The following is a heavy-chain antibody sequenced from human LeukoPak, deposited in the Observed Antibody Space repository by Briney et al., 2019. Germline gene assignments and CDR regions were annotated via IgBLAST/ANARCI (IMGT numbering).Heavy chain of an antibody. CDR1: GFTFSSYA. D-gene: IGHD3-9*01. V-gene: IGHV3-30*04. CDR2: ISYDGSNK. CDR3: ARGDILTGYYPSYFDY. J-gene: IGHJ4*02. Sequence: GGSLRLSCAASGFTFSSYAMHWVRQAPGKGLEWVAVISYDGSNKYYADSVKGRFTISRDNSKNTLYLQMNSLRAEDTAVYYCARGDILTGYYPSYFDYWGQGTLVTVSS.